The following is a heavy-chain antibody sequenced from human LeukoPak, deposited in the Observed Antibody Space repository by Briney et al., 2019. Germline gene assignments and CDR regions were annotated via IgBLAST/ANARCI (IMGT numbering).Heavy chain of an antibody. CDR3: ARDRRLLYFGELFHDAFDI. Sequence: PGGSLRLSCAASGFIFSNAWLSWVRQAPGKGLEWVSVIYSDGNTYYADSVKGRFTISRDNSKNTLYLQMNSLRAEDTAVYYCARDRRLLYFGELFHDAFDIWGQGTMVTVSS. D-gene: IGHD3-10*01. CDR2: IYSDGNT. V-gene: IGHV3-53*01. CDR1: GFIFSNAW. J-gene: IGHJ3*02.